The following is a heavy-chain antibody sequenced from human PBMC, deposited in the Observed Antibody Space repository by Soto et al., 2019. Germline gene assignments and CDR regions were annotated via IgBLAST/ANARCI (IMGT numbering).Heavy chain of an antibody. CDR1: GCTVTSYG. J-gene: IGHJ5*02. CDR3: ARGLRGGRYP. V-gene: IGHV1-8*02. CDR2: MNSSRANT. Sequence: ASVKVSCKASGCTVTSYGMHWVRQAPGEGLEWLGWMNSSRANTGYAQKFQGRVAMTRNTSISTAYMELSSLTSEDTAVYYCARGLRGGRYPWGQGPLVTGSS.